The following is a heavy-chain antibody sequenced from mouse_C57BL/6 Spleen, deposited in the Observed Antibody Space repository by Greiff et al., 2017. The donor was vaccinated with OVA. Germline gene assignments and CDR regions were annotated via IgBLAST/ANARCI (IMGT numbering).Heavy chain of an antibody. CDR2: IYPRSGNT. Sequence: VQLQQSGAELARPGASVTLSCKASGYTFTSYGISWVKQRTGQGLEWIGEIYPRSGNTYYNEKFKGKATLTADKSSSTAYMELRSLTSEDSAVYFCARSGDYDVYYYARDYWGQGTSVTVSS. CDR3: ARSGDYDVYYYARDY. J-gene: IGHJ4*01. D-gene: IGHD2-4*01. CDR1: GYTFTSYG. V-gene: IGHV1-81*01.